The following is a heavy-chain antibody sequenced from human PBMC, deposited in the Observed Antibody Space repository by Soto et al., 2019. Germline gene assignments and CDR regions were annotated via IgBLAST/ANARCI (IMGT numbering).Heavy chain of an antibody. V-gene: IGHV1-2*02. CDR2: IDPNSGGT. J-gene: IGHJ6*02. CDR3: ARVGGCSSTSCSAYYYYGMDV. CDR1: RYTFTGYY. Sequence: QVQLVQSGAEVKKPGASVKVSCKASRYTFTGYYMHWVRQAPGQGLEWMGWIDPNSGGTDYAQKFQGRVTITADESTSTAYMELSSLRSEDTAVYYCARVGGCSSTSCSAYYYYGMDVWGQGTTVTVSS. D-gene: IGHD2-2*01.